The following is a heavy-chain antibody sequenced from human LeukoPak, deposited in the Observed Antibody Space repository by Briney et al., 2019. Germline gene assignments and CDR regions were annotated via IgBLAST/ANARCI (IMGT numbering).Heavy chain of an antibody. V-gene: IGHV3-30*18. CDR3: AKDLGSGYCSGGSCSNYYYYGMDV. CDR2: ISYDGSNK. J-gene: IGHJ6*02. Sequence: GGSLRLSCAASGFTFSAYGMHWVRQAPGKGLEWVAVISYDGSNKYYADSVKGRFTISRDNSKNTLYLQMNRLRAEDTAVYYCAKDLGSGYCSGGSCSNYYYYGMDVWGQGTTVTVSS. D-gene: IGHD2-15*01. CDR1: GFTFSAYG.